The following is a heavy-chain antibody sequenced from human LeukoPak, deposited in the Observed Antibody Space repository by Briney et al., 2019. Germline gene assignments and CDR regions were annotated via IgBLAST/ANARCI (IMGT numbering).Heavy chain of an antibody. CDR3: ARTYYDSSEGDNWFDP. Sequence: PGRSLRLSCAASGFTFDDYAMHWVRQAPGKGLEWVSGISWNSGSIGYADSVKGRFTISRDNAENSPYLQMNSLRAEDTAVYYCARTYYDSSEGDNWFDPWGQGTLVTVSS. J-gene: IGHJ5*02. D-gene: IGHD3-22*01. V-gene: IGHV3-9*01. CDR1: GFTFDDYA. CDR2: ISWNSGSI.